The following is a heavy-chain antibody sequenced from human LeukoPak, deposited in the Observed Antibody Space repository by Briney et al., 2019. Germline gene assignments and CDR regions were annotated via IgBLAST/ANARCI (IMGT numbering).Heavy chain of an antibody. J-gene: IGHJ4*02. D-gene: IGHD3-10*01. CDR2: INHSGST. V-gene: IGHV4-34*01. Sequence: SETLSLTCAVYGGSFSGYYWSWIRQPPGKGLEGIGEINHSGSTNYNPSLKSRVTISVDTSKNQFSLKLSSVTAADTAVYYCATTNVLLWFGELSKTAYFDYWGQGTLVTVSS. CDR1: GGSFSGYY. CDR3: ATTNVLLWFGELSKTAYFDY.